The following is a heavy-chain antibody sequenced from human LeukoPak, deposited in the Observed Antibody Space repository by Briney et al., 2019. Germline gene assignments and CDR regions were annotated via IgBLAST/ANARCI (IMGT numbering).Heavy chain of an antibody. CDR3: AKGADYYDSSGYYYLWLDY. Sequence: QPGGSLRLSCAASGFTFSNYGMHWVRQAPGKGLEWVAVISYDGTNKYYADSVKGRFTISRDTSKDTLYLQMNSLRTEDTAVYYCAKGADYYDSSGYYYLWLDYWGQGTLVTVSS. D-gene: IGHD3-22*01. V-gene: IGHV3-30*18. J-gene: IGHJ4*02. CDR1: GFTFSNYG. CDR2: ISYDGTNK.